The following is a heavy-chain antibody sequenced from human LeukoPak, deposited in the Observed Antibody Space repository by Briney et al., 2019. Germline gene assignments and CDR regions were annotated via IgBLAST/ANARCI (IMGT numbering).Heavy chain of an antibody. Sequence: SETLSLTCTVSGGSISSYYWSWIRQPPGKGLEWIGYIYYSGSTNYNPSLKSRVTISVDTSKNQFSLKLSSVTAADTAVYYCARISSRLRTGMDVWGKGTTVTVSS. V-gene: IGHV4-59*01. J-gene: IGHJ6*04. CDR1: GGSISSYY. D-gene: IGHD3-16*01. CDR2: IYYSGST. CDR3: ARISSRLRTGMDV.